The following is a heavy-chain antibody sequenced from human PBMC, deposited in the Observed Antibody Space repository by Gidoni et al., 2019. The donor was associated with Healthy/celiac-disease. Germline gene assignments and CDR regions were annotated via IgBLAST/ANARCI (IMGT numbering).Heavy chain of an antibody. CDR2: IYYSGST. CDR3: ARDNSNYYYYYGMDV. Sequence: QVQLQESGPGLVKPSQTLSLTRTVSGGSISSGAYYWSWIRQPPGKGLEWIGYIYYSGSTYYNPSLKNRVTISVDTSKNQFSLKLSSVTAADTAVYYCARDNSNYYYYYGMDVWGQGTTVTVSS. J-gene: IGHJ6*02. CDR1: GGSISSGAYY. V-gene: IGHV4-30-4*01. D-gene: IGHD4-4*01.